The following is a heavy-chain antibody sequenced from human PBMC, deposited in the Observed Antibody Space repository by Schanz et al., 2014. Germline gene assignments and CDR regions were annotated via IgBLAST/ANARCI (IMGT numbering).Heavy chain of an antibody. D-gene: IGHD3-22*01. Sequence: QVQLVESGGGVVQPGRSLRLSCAASGFTFSNFAIHWVRQAPGKGLEWVAVISYDGSHKDYADSVKGRFTISRDNSKNTLYLQMNSLRAEDTAVYYCAKEDRNHNSDYVYWGQGTLVTVSS. J-gene: IGHJ4*02. CDR1: GFTFSNFA. CDR2: ISYDGSHK. CDR3: AKEDRNHNSDYVY. V-gene: IGHV3-30*04.